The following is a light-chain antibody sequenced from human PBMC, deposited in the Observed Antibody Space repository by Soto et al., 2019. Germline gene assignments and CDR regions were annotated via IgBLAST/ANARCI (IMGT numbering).Light chain of an antibody. V-gene: IGKV3-20*01. CDR3: QQCARSPLT. Sequence: EIVLTQSPGTLPLSPGARATLSCRASQSVSNNNLAWYQQKPGQAPRLLIADASRRATGIPDRFSGSGSGTEFTLTISRLEPEDFAVYYCQQCARSPLTFGQGTKVEMK. CDR1: QSVSNNN. CDR2: DAS. J-gene: IGKJ1*01.